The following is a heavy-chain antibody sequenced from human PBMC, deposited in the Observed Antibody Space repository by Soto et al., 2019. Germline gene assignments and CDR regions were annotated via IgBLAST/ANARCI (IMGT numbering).Heavy chain of an antibody. Sequence: QVQLVQSGAEVKKPGASVKVSCKASGYTFSSYYIHWVRQAPGQGLEWIGIINPNGGSTNYAQNFKGRLPVNRDTATATVYMDLSALTTDDTAMYYCARGLGLGDCWGQGTLVTVSS. CDR2: INPNGGST. J-gene: IGHJ4*02. CDR1: GYTFSSYY. D-gene: IGHD3-9*01. CDR3: ARGLGLGDC. V-gene: IGHV1-46*01.